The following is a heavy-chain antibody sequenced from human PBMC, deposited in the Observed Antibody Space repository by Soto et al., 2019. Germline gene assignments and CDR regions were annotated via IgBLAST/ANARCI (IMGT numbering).Heavy chain of an antibody. CDR3: AKDPRIVVVVAATGTTDY. Sequence: GALRLSCAASGFTFSRYAMSWVRQAPGKGLEWVSAISGSGGSTYYADSVKGRFTISRDNSKNTLYLQMNSLRAEDTAVYYCAKDPRIVVVVAATGTTDYWGQGTLVTVSS. CDR1: GFTFSRYA. V-gene: IGHV3-23*01. J-gene: IGHJ4*02. D-gene: IGHD2-15*01. CDR2: ISGSGGST.